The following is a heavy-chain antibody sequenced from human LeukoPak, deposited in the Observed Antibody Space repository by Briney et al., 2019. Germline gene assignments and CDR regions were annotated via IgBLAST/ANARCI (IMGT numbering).Heavy chain of an antibody. CDR1: GGSFSGYY. J-gene: IGHJ3*02. CDR2: INHSGST. V-gene: IGHV4-34*01. D-gene: IGHD5-18*01. CDR3: ARKTWIQLWLGPDAFDI. Sequence: TSETLSLTCAVYGGSFSGYYWSWIRQPPGKGLEWIGEINHSGSTNYNPSLKSRVTISVDTSKNQFSLKLSSVTAADTAVYYCARKTWIQLWLGPDAFDIWGQETMVTVSS.